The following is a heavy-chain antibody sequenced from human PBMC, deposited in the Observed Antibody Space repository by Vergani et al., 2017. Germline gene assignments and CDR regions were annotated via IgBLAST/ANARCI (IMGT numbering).Heavy chain of an antibody. CDR1: GGSISSGDYY. CDR2: IYYSGST. D-gene: IGHD6-6*01. J-gene: IGHJ6*03. V-gene: IGHV4-30-4*01. Sequence: QVQLQESGPGLVKPSETLSLTCTVSGGSISSGDYYWSWIRQPPGKGLEWIGYIYYSGSTYYNPSLKSRVTISVDTSKNQFSLKLSSVTAADTAVYYCARMGSRGYYYYYMDVWGKGTTVTVSS. CDR3: ARMGSRGYYYYYMDV.